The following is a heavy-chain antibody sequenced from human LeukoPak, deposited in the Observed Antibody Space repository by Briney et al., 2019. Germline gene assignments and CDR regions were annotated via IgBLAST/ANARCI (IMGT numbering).Heavy chain of an antibody. CDR3: ARSGGLDP. J-gene: IGHJ5*02. Sequence: ASVKVSCTASGYTFIDFYIHWVRQAPGQGLEWMGWIDPNSGVTNHAQKFQGRVTMTRDTSISTAYMELGRLRSDDTAVYYCARSGGLDPWGQGTLVTVSS. V-gene: IGHV1-2*02. CDR2: IDPNSGVT. CDR1: GYTFIDFY. D-gene: IGHD1-26*01.